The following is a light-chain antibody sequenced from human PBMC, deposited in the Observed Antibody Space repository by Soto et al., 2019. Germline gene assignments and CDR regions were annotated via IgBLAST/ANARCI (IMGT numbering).Light chain of an antibody. V-gene: IGKV1-39*01. J-gene: IGKJ4*01. Sequence: THSPSSLSASLGDRVTITCRASQSISSYLNWYQQKPGKAPKLLIYAASSLQSGVPSRFSGSGSGTDFTLTISSLQPEDFATYYCQQSYSTPLTFGGGTKVDIK. CDR3: QQSYSTPLT. CDR1: QSISSY. CDR2: AAS.